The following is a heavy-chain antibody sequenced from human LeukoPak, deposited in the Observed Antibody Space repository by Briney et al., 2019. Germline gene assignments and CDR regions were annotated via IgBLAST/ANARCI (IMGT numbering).Heavy chain of an antibody. D-gene: IGHD2-2*01. CDR1: GFTFSSYA. V-gene: IGHV3-30-3*01. J-gene: IGHJ4*02. Sequence: GGSLRLSCAASGFTFSSYAMHWVRQAPGKGLEWVAVISYDGSNKYYADSVKGRFTISRDNSKNTLYLQMNSLRAEDTAVYYCARDQAPAASGVPFDYWGQGTLVTVSS. CDR2: ISYDGSNK. CDR3: ARDQAPAASGVPFDY.